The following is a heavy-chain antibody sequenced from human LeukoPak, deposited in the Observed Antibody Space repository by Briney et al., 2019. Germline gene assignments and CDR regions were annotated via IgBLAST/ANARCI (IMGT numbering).Heavy chain of an antibody. CDR3: ARQYYDYVWGSYRRPFDY. CDR1: GASISSSSYY. J-gene: IGHJ4*02. V-gene: IGHV4-39*01. CDR2: IYYSGST. D-gene: IGHD3-16*02. Sequence: PSETLSLTCTVSGASISSSSYYWGWLRQPPGKGLEWIASIYYSGSTYYNPSLKSRVTISVDTSKNQFSLKLSSVTAADTAVYYCARQYYDYVWGSYRRPFDYWGQGTLVTVSS.